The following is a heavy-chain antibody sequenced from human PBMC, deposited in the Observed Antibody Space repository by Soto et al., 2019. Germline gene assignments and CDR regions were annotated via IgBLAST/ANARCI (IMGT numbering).Heavy chain of an antibody. CDR1: GCTFTSYG. CDR2: ISAYNGNT. V-gene: IGHV1-18*01. CDR3: ARDRGVGVANWFDP. D-gene: IGHD2-15*01. J-gene: IGHJ5*02. Sequence: ASVKVSCKASGCTFTSYGISWVRQAPGQGLEWMGWISAYNGNTNYAQKLQGRVTMTTDTSTSTAYMELRSLRSDDTAVYYCARDRGVGVANWFDPWGQGTLVTVSS.